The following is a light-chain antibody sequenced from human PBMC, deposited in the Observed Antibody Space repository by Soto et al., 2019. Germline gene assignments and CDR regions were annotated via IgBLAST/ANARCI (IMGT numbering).Light chain of an antibody. Sequence: DIQMTQSPSTLSASEGDRVTLSCRASQSISSRLAWHQQKPGKAPKLLIYDASSLARGVPLRFSGSGSGTDFTLTISSLQPDDFAIYYCQQYDDYSRTFGQGTKVEIK. V-gene: IGKV1-5*01. CDR1: QSISSR. CDR2: DAS. J-gene: IGKJ1*01. CDR3: QQYDDYSRT.